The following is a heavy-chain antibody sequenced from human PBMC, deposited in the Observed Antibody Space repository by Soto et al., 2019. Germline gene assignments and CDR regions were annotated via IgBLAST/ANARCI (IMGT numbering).Heavy chain of an antibody. V-gene: IGHV3-21*01. CDR2: ISSSSSYI. CDR3: AREGYSYGLEAFDI. CDR1: GFTFSSYS. Sequence: GGSLRLSCAASGFTFSSYSMNWVRQAPGKGLEWVSSISSSSSYIYHADSVKGRFTISRDNAKNSLYLQMNSLRAEDTAVYYCAREGYSYGLEAFDIWGQGTMVTVSS. D-gene: IGHD5-18*01. J-gene: IGHJ3*02.